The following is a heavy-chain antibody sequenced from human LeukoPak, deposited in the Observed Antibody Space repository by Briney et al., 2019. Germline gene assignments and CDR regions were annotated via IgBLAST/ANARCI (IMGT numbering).Heavy chain of an antibody. CDR3: ARGHSYGYLDY. D-gene: IGHD5-18*01. Sequence: ASVKVSCKASGYTFTGYYMHWVRQAPGQGLEWMGWINPNSGGTNHAQKFQGRVTMTRDTSISTAYMELSRLRSDDTVVYYCARGHSYGYLDYWGQGTLVTVSS. CDR1: GYTFTGYY. CDR2: INPNSGGT. J-gene: IGHJ4*02. V-gene: IGHV1-2*02.